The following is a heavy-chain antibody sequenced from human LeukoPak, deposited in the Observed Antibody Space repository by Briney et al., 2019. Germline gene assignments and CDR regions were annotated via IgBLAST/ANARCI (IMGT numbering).Heavy chain of an antibody. D-gene: IGHD6-13*01. CDR1: GYTLTELS. J-gene: IGHJ6*03. Sequence: PWASVKVSCKVSGYTLTELSMHWVRQAPGKGLEWMRGFDPEDGETIYAQKFQGRVTMTEDTSTDTAYMELSSLRSEDTAVYYCARDVVESAAAGRGYYYYMDVWGKGTTVTVSS. V-gene: IGHV1-24*01. CDR3: ARDVVESAAAGRGYYYYMDV. CDR2: FDPEDGET.